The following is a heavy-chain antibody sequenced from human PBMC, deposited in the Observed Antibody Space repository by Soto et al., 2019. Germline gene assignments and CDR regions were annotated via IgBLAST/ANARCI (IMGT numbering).Heavy chain of an antibody. D-gene: IGHD2-15*01. CDR2: INPNSGGT. CDR1: GYTFTGYY. V-gene: IGHV1-2*04. J-gene: IGHJ6*02. CDR3: ARAVGEYYYYYGMDV. Sequence: AAVKVSCKASGYTFTGYYMHWVRQAPGQGLEWMGWINPNSGGTNYAQKFQGWVTMTRDTSISTAYMELSRLRSDDTAVYYCARAVGEYYYYYGMDVWGQGTTVTV.